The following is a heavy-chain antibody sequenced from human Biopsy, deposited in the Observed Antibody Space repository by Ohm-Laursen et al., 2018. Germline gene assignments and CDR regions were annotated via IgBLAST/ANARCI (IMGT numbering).Heavy chain of an antibody. V-gene: IGHV4-4*07. D-gene: IGHD2/OR15-2a*01. CDR2: AYISGGT. Sequence: SDTLSLTCTVSGGSINSHHWSWIRQPAGKGLEWIGRAYISGGTTYNPSLKSRVTMSLDTSKNQFSLRLRSVTAADTAVYYCARATNSTGWPYYYFYGMDVWGQGTTVTVSS. CDR1: GGSINSHH. J-gene: IGHJ6*02. CDR3: ARATNSTGWPYYYFYGMDV.